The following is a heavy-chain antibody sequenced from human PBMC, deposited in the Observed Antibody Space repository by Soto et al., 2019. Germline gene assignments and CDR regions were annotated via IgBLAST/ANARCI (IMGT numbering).Heavy chain of an antibody. Sequence: QVQLQESGPGLVKPSGTLSLTCAVSGGSISSSNWWSWVRQPPGKGLEWIGEIYHSGSTNYNPSLNSRVTISVDKSKNQFSLKLSSVTAAATAVYYCARVVGGYYYGMDVWGQGTTVTVSS. CDR3: ARVVGGYYYGMDV. J-gene: IGHJ6*02. D-gene: IGHD2-2*01. CDR2: IYHSGST. V-gene: IGHV4-4*02. CDR1: GGSISSSNW.